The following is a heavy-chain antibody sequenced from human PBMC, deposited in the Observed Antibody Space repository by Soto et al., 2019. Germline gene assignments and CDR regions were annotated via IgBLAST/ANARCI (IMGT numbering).Heavy chain of an antibody. CDR1: CFSLSTSGVG. J-gene: IGHJ4*02. CDR3: AHTREIYGSGSNDVDY. D-gene: IGHD3-10*01. CDR2: IYWDDDK. Sequence: QITLKESGPTLVKPTQTLTLTCTFSCFSLSTSGVGVGWIRQPPGKSLVWLAIIYWDDDKRYSPSLKSRLTITKDTSKNQVVLTMTNMDPVDTATYYWAHTREIYGSGSNDVDYWGQGTLVTVSS. V-gene: IGHV2-5*02.